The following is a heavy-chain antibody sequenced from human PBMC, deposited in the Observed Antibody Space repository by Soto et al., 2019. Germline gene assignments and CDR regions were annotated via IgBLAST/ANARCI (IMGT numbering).Heavy chain of an antibody. CDR1: GFTFSDYA. J-gene: IGHJ4*02. CDR2: MSGSGDSI. D-gene: IGHD6-13*01. Sequence: PGGSLRLSCAASGFTFSDYAMSWVRQAPGKGLEWVSAMSGSGDSIFHADSVKGRFTISRDNSKNTLFLQMNSLRADDTAVYYCAKDYPVITSADNYWGQGTLVTVSS. CDR3: AKDYPVITSADNY. V-gene: IGHV3-23*01.